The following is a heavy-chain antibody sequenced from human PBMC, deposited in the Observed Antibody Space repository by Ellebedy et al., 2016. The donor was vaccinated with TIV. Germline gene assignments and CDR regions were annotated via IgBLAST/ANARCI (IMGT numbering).Heavy chain of an antibody. CDR3: AKGRGGGSDSSAPRYYFDY. D-gene: IGHD3-22*01. Sequence: PGGSLRLSCAAPGFTFSSYAMSWVRQAPGTGLEWLSTISNTGSRTYYAVSVEGRFIISRDNSKKTLYLKMTSLRAEDTATYYSAKGRGGGSDSSAPRYYFDYWGLGTLVTVSS. J-gene: IGHJ4*02. V-gene: IGHV3-23*01. CDR2: ISNTGSRT. CDR1: GFTFSSYA.